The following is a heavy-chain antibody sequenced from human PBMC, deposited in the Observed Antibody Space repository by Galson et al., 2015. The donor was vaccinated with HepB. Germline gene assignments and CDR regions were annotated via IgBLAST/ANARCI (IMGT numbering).Heavy chain of an antibody. V-gene: IGHV3-9*01. CDR1: GFTFDDYA. CDR3: AKAAGTIFFNYYYGMDV. CDR2: ISWNSGSI. D-gene: IGHD1-7*01. J-gene: IGHJ6*02. Sequence: SLRLSCAASGFTFDDYAMHWVRQAPGKGLEWVSGISWNSGSIGYADSVKGRFTISRDNAKNSLYLQMNSLRAEDTALYYCAKAAGTIFFNYYYGMDVWGQGTTVTVSS.